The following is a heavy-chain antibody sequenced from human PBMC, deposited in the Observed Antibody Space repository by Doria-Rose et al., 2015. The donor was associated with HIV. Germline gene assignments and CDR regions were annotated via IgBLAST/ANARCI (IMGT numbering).Heavy chain of an antibody. Sequence: QVTLKESGPVLVKPTETLTLTCTVSGVSLSSPGMGVSWIRQPPGKALEWLANIFSDDKRSYKTSLKSRLTISRGTSKSQVALTMTDMDPVDTATYYCASIKSSRWYHKYYFDFWGQGTLVIVSA. CDR1: GVSLSSPGMG. V-gene: IGHV2-26*01. D-gene: IGHD6-13*01. J-gene: IGHJ4*02. CDR2: IFSDDKR. CDR3: ASIKSSRWYHKYYFDF.